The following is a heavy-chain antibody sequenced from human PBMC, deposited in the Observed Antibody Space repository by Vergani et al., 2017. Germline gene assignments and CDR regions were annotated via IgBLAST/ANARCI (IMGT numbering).Heavy chain of an antibody. V-gene: IGHV3-49*03. J-gene: IGHJ5*02. D-gene: IGHD6-13*01. Sequence: EVQLLESGGGLVQPGRSLRLSCTASGFTFGDYAMSWFRQAPGKGLEWVGFIRSKAYGGTTEYAASVKGRFTISRDDSKNTLYLQMNSLKTEDTAVYYCTTEESGSSSWYVSTWFDPWGQGTLVTVSS. CDR1: GFTFGDYA. CDR2: IRSKAYGGTT. CDR3: TTEESGSSSWYVSTWFDP.